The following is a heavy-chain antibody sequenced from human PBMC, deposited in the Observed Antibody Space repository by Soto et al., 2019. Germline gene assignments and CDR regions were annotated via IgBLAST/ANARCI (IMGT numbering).Heavy chain of an antibody. CDR1: GYTFTSYY. D-gene: IGHD2-2*01. J-gene: IGHJ3*02. CDR2: INPSGGST. CDR3: ARDLFGPPAHCSSTSCPTDGAFDI. V-gene: IGHV1-46*01. Sequence: GASVKVSCKASGYTFTSYYMHWLRQAPGQGLEWMGIINPSGGSTSYAQKFQGRVTMTRDTSTSTVYMELSSLRSEDTAVYYCARDLFGPPAHCSSTSCPTDGAFDIWGQGTMVTVS.